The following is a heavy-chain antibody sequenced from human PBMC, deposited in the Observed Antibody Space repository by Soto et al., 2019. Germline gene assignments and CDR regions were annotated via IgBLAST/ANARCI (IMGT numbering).Heavy chain of an antibody. V-gene: IGHV3-21*01. CDR1: GFTFSTYS. J-gene: IGHJ6*02. CDR3: AREYTAWPLAYGLDV. D-gene: IGHD2-2*02. Sequence: GGSLRLSCVGSGFTFSTYSINWVRQAPGKGLEWVSSISSRSDIYYTDSVKGRFTISRDNAKNSVSLQMNSLRAEDTAVYYCAREYTAWPLAYGLDVWGQGTTVTVFS. CDR2: ISSRSDI.